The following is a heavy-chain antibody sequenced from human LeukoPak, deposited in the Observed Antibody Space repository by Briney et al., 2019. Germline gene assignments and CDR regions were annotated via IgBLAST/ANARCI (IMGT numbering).Heavy chain of an antibody. CDR2: INHSGST. Sequence: SETLSLTCAVYGGSFSDYYWNWIRQPPGKGLEWIGEINHSGSTNYNPSLKSRVTISVDTSKNEFSLRLSSVTASGTAVYYCARKRSLYFDYWGQGTLVTVSS. CDR3: ARKRSLYFDY. J-gene: IGHJ4*02. CDR1: GGSFSDYY. V-gene: IGHV4-34*01.